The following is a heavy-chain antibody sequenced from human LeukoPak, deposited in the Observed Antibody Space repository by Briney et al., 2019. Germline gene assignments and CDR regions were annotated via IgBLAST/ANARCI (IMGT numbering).Heavy chain of an antibody. CDR1: GGSISIYY. J-gene: IGHJ5*02. CDR3: ARDRELGS. Sequence: SETLSLTCIVSGGSISIYYWNWVRQPPGKGLEWMGYIYNSGRTDYNPSLKRRVTISADTSKNQFSLKLTSVTAADTAVYYCARDRELGSWGQGILVTVSS. D-gene: IGHD3-16*01. V-gene: IGHV4-59*01. CDR2: IYNSGRT.